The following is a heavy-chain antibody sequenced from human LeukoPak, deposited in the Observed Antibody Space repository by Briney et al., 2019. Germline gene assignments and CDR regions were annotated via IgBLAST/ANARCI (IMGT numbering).Heavy chain of an antibody. V-gene: IGHV4-59*01. D-gene: IGHD6-19*01. CDR2: IYYSGST. CDR1: GGSISSYY. J-gene: IGHJ4*02. Sequence: SETLSLTCTVSGGSISSYYWSWIRQPPGKGLEWIGYIYYSGSTNYNPSLKSRVTISVDTSKNQFSLKLSSVTAADTAVYYCARDRYSSGWYYFDYWGQGTLVTVSS. CDR3: ARDRYSSGWYYFDY.